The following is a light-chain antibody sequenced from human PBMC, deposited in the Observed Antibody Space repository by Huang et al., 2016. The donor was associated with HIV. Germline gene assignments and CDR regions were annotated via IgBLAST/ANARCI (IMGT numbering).Light chain of an antibody. CDR2: GAS. Sequence: EIVMRQSPATLSASPGERATLSCTASQSVSSNLAWYQQKPGQAPRLLIYGASTRATGIPVRFSGSGSGTDFTLTISSLQSEDFAVYYCQQYNNWPRTFGQGTKVEI. J-gene: IGKJ1*01. CDR1: QSVSSN. V-gene: IGKV3-15*01. CDR3: QQYNNWPRT.